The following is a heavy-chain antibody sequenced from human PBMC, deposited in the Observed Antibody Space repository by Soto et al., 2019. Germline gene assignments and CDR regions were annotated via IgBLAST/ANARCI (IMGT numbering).Heavy chain of an antibody. J-gene: IGHJ5*02. CDR1: GFTFSNYG. Sequence: PGESRKISCAASGFTFSNYGMHWVRQAPGNGLEWVALISYDGNNKYYGDSVKCRFSISRDYSNNSRYLQMNSLRAEDTAVYYCAKAKVRPIYDYGTAWRPLHHWGEGMMVTVPS. D-gene: IGHD3-10*01. V-gene: IGHV3-30*18. CDR2: ISYDGNNK. CDR3: AKAKVRPIYDYGTAWRPLHH.